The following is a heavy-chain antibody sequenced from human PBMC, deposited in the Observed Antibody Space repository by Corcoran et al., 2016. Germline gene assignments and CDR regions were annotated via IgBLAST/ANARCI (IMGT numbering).Heavy chain of an antibody. D-gene: IGHD3-16*02. J-gene: IGHJ4*02. V-gene: IGHV4-34*01. CDR1: GGSFSGYY. CDR3: ARGGYVWGSYRQLDY. CDR2: INHSGST. Sequence: QVQLQQWGAGLLKPSETLSLTCAVYGGSFSGYYWSWIRQPPGKGLEWIGEINHSGSTNYNPSLKSRVTISVDTSKNQFSLKLSSVTAADTAVYYCARGGYVWGSYRQLDYWGQGTLVTVSS.